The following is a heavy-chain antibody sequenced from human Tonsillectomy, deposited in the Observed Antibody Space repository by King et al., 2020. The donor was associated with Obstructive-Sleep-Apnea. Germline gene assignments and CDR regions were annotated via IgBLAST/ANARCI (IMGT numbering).Heavy chain of an antibody. J-gene: IGHJ4*02. CDR1: GASFSSYY. Sequence: LQLQESGPGLVKPSETLSLTCTVSGASFSSYYWSWIRQPPGKGLEWIGNFHDSGSTNYSPSLKRRVTISVDTSNNQFSLKLSSVTAADTAVYYCARDSSYCSGGSCYSADFDYWGQGTLVTVSS. CDR2: FHDSGST. V-gene: IGHV4-59*01. D-gene: IGHD2-15*01. CDR3: ARDSSYCSGGSCYSADFDY.